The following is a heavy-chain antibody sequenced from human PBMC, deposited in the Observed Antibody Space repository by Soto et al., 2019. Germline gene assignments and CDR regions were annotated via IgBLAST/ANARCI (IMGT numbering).Heavy chain of an antibody. CDR2: TRNKANSYTT. Sequence: GGSLRLSCAASGFTFSDHYMDWVRQAPGKGLEWVGRTRNKANSYTTEYAASVKGRFTISRDDSKNSLYLQMNSLKTEDPAVYYCATELTYNQAWLDPWDQGTLVKVSS. D-gene: IGHD1-20*01. J-gene: IGHJ5*02. V-gene: IGHV3-72*01. CDR3: ATELTYNQAWLDP. CDR1: GFTFSDHY.